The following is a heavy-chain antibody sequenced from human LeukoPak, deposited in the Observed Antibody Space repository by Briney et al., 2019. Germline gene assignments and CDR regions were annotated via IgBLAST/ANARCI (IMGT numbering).Heavy chain of an antibody. Sequence: PSETLSLTCAVYGGSFSGYYWSWIRQPPGKGLEWIGEINHSGSTNYNPSLKSRVTISVDTSKNQFSLKLSSVTAADTAVYYCARGPRGWELRQTPKRWLDPWGQGTLVTVSS. CDR3: ARGPRGWELRQTPKRWLDP. CDR2: INHSGST. D-gene: IGHD1-26*01. CDR1: GGSFSGYY. J-gene: IGHJ5*02. V-gene: IGHV4-34*01.